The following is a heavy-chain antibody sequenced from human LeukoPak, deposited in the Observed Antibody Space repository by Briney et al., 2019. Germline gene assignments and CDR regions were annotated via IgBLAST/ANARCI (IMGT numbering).Heavy chain of an antibody. J-gene: IGHJ4*01. CDR1: GFTISSYE. Sequence: AGSLRLSCAASGFTISSYEMNWVRQAPGKGLEWISYIHSSGSTIYYADSVKGRFTISRDNAKNSLYLQMNSLRAEDTAVYYCVRDKSGCCIDYWGQGTLVTVSS. D-gene: IGHD1-26*01. CDR2: IHSSGSTI. CDR3: VRDKSGCCIDY. V-gene: IGHV3-48*03.